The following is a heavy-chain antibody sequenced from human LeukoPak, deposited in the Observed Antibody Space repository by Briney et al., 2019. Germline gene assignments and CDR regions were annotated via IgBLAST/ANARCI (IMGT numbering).Heavy chain of an antibody. D-gene: IGHD2-15*01. Sequence: SVKVSCKASGGTFSSYAISWVRQAPGQGLEWMGRIIPILGIANYAQKFQGRVTITADKSTSTAYMELSSLRSEDTAVYYCAKDLAGYCSGGSCYSCDYWGQGTLVTVSS. CDR1: GGTFSSYA. CDR2: IIPILGIA. J-gene: IGHJ4*02. CDR3: AKDLAGYCSGGSCYSCDY. V-gene: IGHV1-69*04.